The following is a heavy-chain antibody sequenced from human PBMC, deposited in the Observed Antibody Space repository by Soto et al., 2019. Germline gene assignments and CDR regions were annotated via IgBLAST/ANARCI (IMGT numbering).Heavy chain of an antibody. D-gene: IGHD1-1*01. Sequence: GGSLRLSCAASGFTFSSYAMHWVRQAPGKGLEGVAVISYDGSNKYYAYSVKGRFTISRDNSKNTLYLQMNSLRAEDTAAYYCARDGRSGTTRYYYGMDVWGQGTTVTVSS. CDR1: GFTFSSYA. V-gene: IGHV3-30-3*01. J-gene: IGHJ6*02. CDR3: ARDGRSGTTRYYYGMDV. CDR2: ISYDGSNK.